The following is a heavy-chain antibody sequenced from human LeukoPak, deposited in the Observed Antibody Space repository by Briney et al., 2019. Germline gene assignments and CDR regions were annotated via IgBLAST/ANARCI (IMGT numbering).Heavy chain of an antibody. D-gene: IGHD3-10*01. CDR1: GGSISSSRYY. V-gene: IGHV4-39*07. Sequence: SETLSLTCTVSGGSISSSRYYWGWIRQPPGKGLEWIGSIYYSGSTYYNPSLKSRVTISVDTSKNQFSLKLSSVTAADTAVYYCARVLSSGSPPRDYWGQGTLVTVSS. CDR3: ARVLSSGSPPRDY. J-gene: IGHJ4*02. CDR2: IYYSGST.